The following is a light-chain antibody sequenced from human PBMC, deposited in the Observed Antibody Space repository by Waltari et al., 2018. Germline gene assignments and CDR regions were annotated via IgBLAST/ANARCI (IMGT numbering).Light chain of an antibody. J-gene: IGLJ3*02. CDR1: SSDVGVYNS. CDR3: SSYTSRATWV. CDR2: DVT. V-gene: IGLV2-14*03. Sequence: QSALTQPASVSGSPGQSIPIYCPGTSSDVGVYNSVSWFQQPPDKAPRLLIFDVTNRPSGVSNRFSGSKSGNTASLTISGLQAEDEADYYCSSYTSRATWVFGGGTRLAVL.